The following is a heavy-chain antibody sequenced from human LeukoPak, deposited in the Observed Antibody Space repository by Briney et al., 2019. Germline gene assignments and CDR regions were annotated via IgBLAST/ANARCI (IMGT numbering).Heavy chain of an antibody. CDR3: ARHGPPYYYARGYYFGY. CDR1: GGSISSYY. V-gene: IGHV4-59*08. CDR2: IYYSGST. Sequence: SETLSLTCTVSGGSISSYYWSWIRQPPGKGLEWIGYIYYSGSTNYNPSLKSRVTISVDTSKNQFSLKLSSVTAADTAVYYCARHGPPYYYARGYYFGYWGQGTLVTVSS. J-gene: IGHJ4*02. D-gene: IGHD3-10*02.